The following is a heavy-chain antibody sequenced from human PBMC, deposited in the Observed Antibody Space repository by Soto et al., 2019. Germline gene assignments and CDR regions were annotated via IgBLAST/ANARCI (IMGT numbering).Heavy chain of an antibody. V-gene: IGHV3-23*01. CDR1: GFTFSSYA. CDR3: AKQTAIVVVPAAYDY. Sequence: EVQLLESGGGLVQPGGSLRLSCAASGFTFSSYAMSWVRQAPGKGLEWVSAISGSGGSTYYADSVEGRFTISRDNSKNTLYLQMNSLRAEDTAVYYCAKQTAIVVVPAAYDYWGQGTLVTVSS. D-gene: IGHD2-2*01. J-gene: IGHJ4*02. CDR2: ISGSGGST.